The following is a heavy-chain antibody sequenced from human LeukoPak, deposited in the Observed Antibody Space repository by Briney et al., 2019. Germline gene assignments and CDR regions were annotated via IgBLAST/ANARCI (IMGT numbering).Heavy chain of an antibody. Sequence: ASVKVSCKASDYTFSNYGINWVRQAPGQGLEWMGWISPYNGKTNYAQKLQGRVTITTDTSTSTDYMELRSLRSDDTAVYYCARDFPAAYSGYDPLDYWGQGTLVAVSS. CDR1: DYTFSNYG. J-gene: IGHJ4*02. CDR2: ISPYNGKT. CDR3: ARDFPAAYSGYDPLDY. D-gene: IGHD5-12*01. V-gene: IGHV1-18*01.